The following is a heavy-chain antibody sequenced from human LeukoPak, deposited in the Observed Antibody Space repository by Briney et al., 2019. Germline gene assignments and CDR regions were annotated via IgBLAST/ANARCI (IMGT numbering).Heavy chain of an antibody. Sequence: SVKVSCKASGGTFSSYAISWVRQAPGQGLEWMGRIIPIFGTANYAQEFQGRVTITTDESTSTAYMELSSLRSEDTAVYYCARGDKGGATTYYFQHWGQGTLVTVSS. CDR3: ARGDKGGATTYYFQH. CDR2: IIPIFGTA. D-gene: IGHD1-26*01. J-gene: IGHJ1*01. CDR1: GGTFSSYA. V-gene: IGHV1-69*05.